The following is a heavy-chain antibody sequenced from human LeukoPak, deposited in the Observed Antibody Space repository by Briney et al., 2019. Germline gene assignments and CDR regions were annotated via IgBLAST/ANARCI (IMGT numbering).Heavy chain of an antibody. Sequence: SVKVSCKASGGTFSSYAISWVRQAPGQGLEWMGRIIPILGIANYAQKFQGRVTITADKSTSTAYVELSSLRSEDTAVYYCARAGDILTGGNYDYWGQGTLVTVSS. V-gene: IGHV1-69*04. CDR3: ARAGDILTGGNYDY. D-gene: IGHD3-9*01. J-gene: IGHJ4*02. CDR1: GGTFSSYA. CDR2: IIPILGIA.